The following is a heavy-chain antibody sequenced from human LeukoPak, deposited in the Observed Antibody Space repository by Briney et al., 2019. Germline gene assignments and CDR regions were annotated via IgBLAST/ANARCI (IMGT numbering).Heavy chain of an antibody. V-gene: IGHV4-39*01. CDR3: ARRGDGCNPPYYFDS. D-gene: IGHD5-24*01. CDR2: IYYSGSA. CDR1: GGSISSRRYY. J-gene: IGHJ4*02. Sequence: SETLSLTCTVSGGSISSRRYYWGWIRQPPGKGLEWIGSIYYSGSAYYTPSLKSRVTISVDTSKNQFSLKLSSVTAADTAVYYCARRGDGCNPPYYFDSWGQGTLVTVSS.